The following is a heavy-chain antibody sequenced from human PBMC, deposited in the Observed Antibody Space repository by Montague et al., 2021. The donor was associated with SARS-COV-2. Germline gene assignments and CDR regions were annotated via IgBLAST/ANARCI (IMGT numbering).Heavy chain of an antibody. V-gene: IGHV4-39*07. CDR2: IYYSGYT. D-gene: IGHD5-18*01. J-gene: IGHJ4*02. CDR3: ARGGGYSYGALDY. Sequence: SETLSLTCTVSGGSITTTSHYWGWIRQPPGKGLEWIGSIYYSGYTHYNPSLKSRVTISVDTSKKQFSLRLNSVTAADTAVYYCARGGGYSYGALDYWGQGTLVTVSS. CDR1: GGSITTTSHY.